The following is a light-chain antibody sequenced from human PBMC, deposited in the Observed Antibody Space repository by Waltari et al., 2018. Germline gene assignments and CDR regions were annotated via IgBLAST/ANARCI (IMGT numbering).Light chain of an antibody. V-gene: IGLV1-40*01. CDR1: SSNIRAGYD. CDR2: GNS. J-gene: IGLJ3*02. CDR3: QSYDSSLWV. Sequence: QSVLTQPPSVSGAPGQSVTISCTGSSSNIRAGYDVHWYQQLPGTAPKLLVDGNSKRPYGVPDRFSGSKSGTSASLAITGLQAEDEADYYCQSYDSSLWVFGGGTKLTVL.